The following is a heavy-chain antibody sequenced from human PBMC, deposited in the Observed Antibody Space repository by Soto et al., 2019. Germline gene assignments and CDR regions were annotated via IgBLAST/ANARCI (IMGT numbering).Heavy chain of an antibody. J-gene: IGHJ4*02. V-gene: IGHV4-31*03. D-gene: IGHD3-3*01. Sequence: KQSQTLSLTCTVSGGSISSGGYYWSWIRQHPGKGLEWIGYIYYSGSTYYNPSLKSRVTISVDTSKNQFSLKLSSVTAADTAVYYCARESRITIFGVDRWGQGTLVTVSS. CDR2: IYYSGST. CDR1: GGSISSGGYY. CDR3: ARESRITIFGVDR.